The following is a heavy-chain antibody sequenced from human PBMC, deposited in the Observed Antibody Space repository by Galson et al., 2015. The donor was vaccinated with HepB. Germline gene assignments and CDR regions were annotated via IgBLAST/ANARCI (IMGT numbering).Heavy chain of an antibody. V-gene: IGHV3-30*03. CDR1: GFTFSGYA. CDR2: ISYDGSDK. Sequence: SLRLSCAASGFTFSGYAMHWVRQAPGKGLEWVALISYDGSDKYYTDSVKGRFTISRDNSKNTLYLQMNSLRGEDTAVYYCARTRIQIHLWRLDVSGQGTTVTVSS. CDR3: ARTRIQIHLWRLDV. J-gene: IGHJ6*02. D-gene: IGHD5-18*01.